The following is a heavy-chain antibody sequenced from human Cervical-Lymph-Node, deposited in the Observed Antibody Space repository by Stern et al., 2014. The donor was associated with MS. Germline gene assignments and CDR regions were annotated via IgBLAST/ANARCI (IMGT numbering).Heavy chain of an antibody. D-gene: IGHD3-22*01. CDR2: IYSGGST. V-gene: IGHV3-53*04. J-gene: IGHJ3*02. CDR1: GFTVSSHY. CDR3: ARAFLDSSGGPYAFDI. Sequence: EVQLVESGGGLVQPGGSLRLSCAASGFTVSSHYLSWVRQAPGKGLEWASVIYSGGSTYYADYVKGRFTIARHNSKNTLYLQMNSRRAEDTAVYYCARAFLDSSGGPYAFDIWGQGTMVTVSS.